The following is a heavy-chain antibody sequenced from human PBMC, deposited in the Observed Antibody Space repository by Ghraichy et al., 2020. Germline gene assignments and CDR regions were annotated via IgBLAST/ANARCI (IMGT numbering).Heavy chain of an antibody. V-gene: IGHV3-48*02. CDR2: ISSSSTI. J-gene: IGHJ4*02. CDR1: GFTFSSYS. D-gene: IGHD4-17*01. CDR3: ARNYGKFDY. Sequence: GESLNISCAASGFTFSSYSMNWVRQAPGKGLEWVSYISSSSTIYYADSVKGRFTISRDNAKNSLYLQMNSLRDEDTAVYYCARNYGKFDYWGQGTLVTVSS.